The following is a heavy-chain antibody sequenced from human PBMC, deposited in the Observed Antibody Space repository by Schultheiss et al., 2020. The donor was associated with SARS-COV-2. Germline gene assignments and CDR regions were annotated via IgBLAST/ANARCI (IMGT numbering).Heavy chain of an antibody. D-gene: IGHD7-27*01. CDR1: GYTFTSYG. J-gene: IGHJ5*02. CDR2: INPSGGST. V-gene: IGHV1-46*01. CDR3: ARKLGGGWFDP. Sequence: ASVKVSCKASGYTFTSYGISWVRQAPGQGLEWMGIINPSGGSTSYAQKFQGRVTMTRDTSTSTVYMELSSLRSEDTAVYYCARKLGGGWFDPWGQGTLVTVSS.